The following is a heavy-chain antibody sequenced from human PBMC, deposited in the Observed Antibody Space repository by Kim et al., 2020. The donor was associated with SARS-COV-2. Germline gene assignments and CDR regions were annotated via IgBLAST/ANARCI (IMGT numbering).Heavy chain of an antibody. Sequence: GGSLRLSCAASGFTFSSYSMNWVRQAPGKGLEWVSYISSSSSTIYYADSVKGRFTISRDNAKNSLYLQMNSLRDEDTAVYYCAREEFGYGDYGLDYWGQGTLVTVSS. CDR2: ISSSSSTI. CDR1: GFTFSSYS. D-gene: IGHD4-17*01. V-gene: IGHV3-48*02. CDR3: AREEFGYGDYGLDY. J-gene: IGHJ4*02.